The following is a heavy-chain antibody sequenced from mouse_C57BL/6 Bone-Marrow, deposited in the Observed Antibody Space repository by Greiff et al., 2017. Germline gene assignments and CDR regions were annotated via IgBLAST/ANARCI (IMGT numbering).Heavy chain of an antibody. CDR3: ARDDYDSIDY. Sequence: QVQLQQSGTELVKPGASVKLSCKASGYTFTSYWMHWVKQRPGQGLEWIGNINPSNGGTNYNEKFQSKATLTVDNASSTAYMQLSSLTSEDSAVYYCARDDYDSIDYWGQGTSVTVSS. J-gene: IGHJ4*01. V-gene: IGHV1-53*01. CDR2: INPSNGGT. CDR1: GYTFTSYW.